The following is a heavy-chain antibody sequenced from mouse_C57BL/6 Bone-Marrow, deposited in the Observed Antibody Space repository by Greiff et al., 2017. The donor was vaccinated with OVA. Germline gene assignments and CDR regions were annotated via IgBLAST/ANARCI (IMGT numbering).Heavy chain of an antibody. Sequence: PTAGVDFSRYWMSWVRRAPGKGLEWIGEINPDSSTINYAPSLKDKFIISRDNAKNTLYLQMSKVRSEDTALYYCARPGEYNWYFDVWGTGTTVTVSS. V-gene: IGHV4-1*01. CDR3: ARPGEYNWYFDV. D-gene: IGHD5-1*01. J-gene: IGHJ1*03. CDR2: INPDSSTI. CDR1: GVDFSRYW.